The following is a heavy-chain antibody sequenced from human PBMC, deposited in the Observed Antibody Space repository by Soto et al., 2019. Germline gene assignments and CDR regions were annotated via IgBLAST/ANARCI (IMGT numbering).Heavy chain of an antibody. CDR3: ARDYYMDV. J-gene: IGHJ6*03. CDR1: GFTFSDYT. V-gene: IGHV3-21*01. CDR2: ISSSSASI. Sequence: VQLVESGGGLVEPGGSLRLSCAATGFTFSDYTMNWVRQAPGKGLEWVSSISSSSASIYYADSVKGRFTISRDNAKNSPSLQMNSLRAEDTAVYYCARDYYMDVWGKGTAVTVSS.